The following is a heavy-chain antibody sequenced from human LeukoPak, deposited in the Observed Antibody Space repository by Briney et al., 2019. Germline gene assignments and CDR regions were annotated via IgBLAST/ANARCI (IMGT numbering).Heavy chain of an antibody. CDR3: ARVAEDP. CDR1: GGSFSGYY. J-gene: IGHJ5*02. CDR2: INHSGST. D-gene: IGHD6-13*01. V-gene: IGHV4-34*01. Sequence: SETLSLTCAVYGGSFSGYYWSWIRQPPGKGLEWIGEINHSGSTNYNPSLKSRVTISVGTSKNQFSLKLSSVTAVDTAVYYCARVAEDPWGQGTLVTVSS.